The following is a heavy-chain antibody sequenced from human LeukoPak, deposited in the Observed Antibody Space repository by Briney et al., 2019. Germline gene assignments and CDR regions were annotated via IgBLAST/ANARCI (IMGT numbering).Heavy chain of an antibody. J-gene: IGHJ6*02. V-gene: IGHV3-9*01. CDR2: ISWNSGSI. D-gene: IGHD2-2*01. CDR1: GFTFDDYA. Sequence: GRSLRLSCAASGFTFDDYAMHWVRQAPGKGLEWVSGISWNSGSIGYADSVKGRFTISRDNAKNSLYLQMNSLRAEDTAVYYCARPQQGGTTRSHGLDVWGQGTTVTVSS. CDR3: ARPQQGGTTRSHGLDV.